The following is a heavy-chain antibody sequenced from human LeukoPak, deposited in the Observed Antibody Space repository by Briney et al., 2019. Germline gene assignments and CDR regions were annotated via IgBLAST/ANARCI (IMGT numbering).Heavy chain of an antibody. Sequence: GGSLRLSCAASGFTFSDYYMSWIRQAPGKGLEWVSYISSSSSYTNYADSVKGRFTISRDNAKNSLYLQVNSLRAEDTAIYYCARWVTTSDRGVDVWGQGTTVTVSS. CDR1: GFTFSDYY. J-gene: IGHJ6*02. D-gene: IGHD4-17*01. CDR2: ISSSSSYT. V-gene: IGHV3-11*03. CDR3: ARWVTTSDRGVDV.